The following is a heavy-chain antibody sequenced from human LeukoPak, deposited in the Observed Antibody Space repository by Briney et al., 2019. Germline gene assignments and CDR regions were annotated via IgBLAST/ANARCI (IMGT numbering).Heavy chain of an antibody. Sequence: SETLSLTCTGSVDSLNTYYWTWIRQTPGKELEWIGFVASSGNSNYNPSLKSRVSISIDTSKNQFSLALTSVTPADTAVYYCARVVRGVVTSNWFDPWGQGTLVSVSS. CDR1: VDSLNTYY. J-gene: IGHJ5*02. V-gene: IGHV4-59*01. CDR3: ARVVRGVVTSNWFDP. D-gene: IGHD2-21*02. CDR2: VASSGNS.